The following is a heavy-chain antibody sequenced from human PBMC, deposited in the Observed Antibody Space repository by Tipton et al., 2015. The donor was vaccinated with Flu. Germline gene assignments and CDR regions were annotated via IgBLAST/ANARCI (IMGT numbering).Heavy chain of an antibody. D-gene: IGHD6-19*01. CDR1: GGSISSYY. V-gene: IGHV4-4*07. J-gene: IGHJ4*02. CDR3: ARGQGNSGWRYFDY. CDR2: TYTSGST. Sequence: TLSLTCTVSGGSISSYYWTWIRQPAGKGLEWIGRTYTSGSTKYNPSLKSRVTMSVDTSKNQFSLKLSSMTAADTAVYYCARGQGNSGWRYFDYWGQGTLVTVSS.